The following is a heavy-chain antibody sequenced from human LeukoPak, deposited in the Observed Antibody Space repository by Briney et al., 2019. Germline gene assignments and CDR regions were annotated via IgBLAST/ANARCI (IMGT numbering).Heavy chain of an antibody. V-gene: IGHV3-7*01. CDR1: GFTVSSNY. D-gene: IGHD2-21*02. J-gene: IGHJ4*02. CDR2: INQDGSVK. Sequence: GGSLRLSCAASGFTVSSNYMSWVRQAPGEGLEWVANINQDGSVKYYVDSVQGRFTISRDNVKSSLYLYMNSLRADDTAVYYCARGHSGDWALGGQGTLVTVSS. CDR3: ARGHSGDWAL.